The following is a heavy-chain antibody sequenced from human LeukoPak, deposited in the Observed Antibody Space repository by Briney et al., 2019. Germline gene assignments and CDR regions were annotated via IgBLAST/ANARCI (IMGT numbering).Heavy chain of an antibody. V-gene: IGHV4-30-4*01. CDR2: TYYSGST. Sequence: SQTLSLTCTVSGGSISSGDYYWSWIRQPPRKGLEWIGYTYYSGSTYYNPSLKRRFTISVDTSKNQFSLKLSSVTAADTAVYYSAGDRAHYYDSSGYGGWFDPWGQGTLVTVSS. CDR1: GGSISSGDYY. D-gene: IGHD3-22*01. J-gene: IGHJ5*02. CDR3: AGDRAHYYDSSGYGGWFDP.